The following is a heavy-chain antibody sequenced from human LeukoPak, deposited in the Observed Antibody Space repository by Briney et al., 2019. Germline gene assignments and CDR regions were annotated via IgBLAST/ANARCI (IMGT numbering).Heavy chain of an antibody. J-gene: IGHJ4*02. CDR2: IDKSGDL. D-gene: IGHD4-11*01. CDR1: GFTLSTYT. CDR3: VRDAPYSHLDY. Sequence: GGSLRLSCAASGFTLSTYTVNWVRQSPGKGLEWVSTIDKSGDLHYADSVKGRFTISRDSAKNSLYLQMNSLRAEDTAVYYCVRDAPYSHLDYWGQGTLVTVSS. V-gene: IGHV3-21*01.